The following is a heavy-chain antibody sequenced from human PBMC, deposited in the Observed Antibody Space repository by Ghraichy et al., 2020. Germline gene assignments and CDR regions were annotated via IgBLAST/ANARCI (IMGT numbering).Heavy chain of an antibody. CDR2: ISGSGGSP. V-gene: IGHV3-23*01. CDR1: GFTFSSYA. Sequence: GGSLRLYCAASGFTFSSYAMSWVRQAPGKGLEWVSAISGSGGSPYYADSVKGRFTISRDNSKNTLYLQMNTLRAEDTAVYYCAKDRPNYYHRNGNYYTKDGDSWGQGTLVTVSS. D-gene: IGHD3-22*01. CDR3: AKDRPNYYHRNGNYYTKDGDS. J-gene: IGHJ4*02.